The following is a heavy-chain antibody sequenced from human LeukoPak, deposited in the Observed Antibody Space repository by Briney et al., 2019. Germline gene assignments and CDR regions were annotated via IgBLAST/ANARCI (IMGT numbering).Heavy chain of an antibody. CDR2: ISSSSSTI. J-gene: IGHJ4*02. V-gene: IGHV3-48*01. CDR3: AREGAAFDY. Sequence: GGSLRLSCAASGFTFSSYAMSWVRQAPGKGLEWVSYISSSSSTIYYADSVKGRFTISRDNAKNSLYLQMNSLRAEDTAVYYCAREGAAFDYWGQGTLVTVSS. D-gene: IGHD1-26*01. CDR1: GFTFSSYA.